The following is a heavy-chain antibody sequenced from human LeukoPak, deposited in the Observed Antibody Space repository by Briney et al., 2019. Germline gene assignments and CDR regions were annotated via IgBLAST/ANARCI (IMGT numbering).Heavy chain of an antibody. CDR1: GYTFTGYY. D-gene: IGHD2-2*01. V-gene: IGHV1-2*04. CDR2: INPNSGGT. CDR3: ARGSLGSSMSSDCCPLDY. Sequence: ASVKVSCKASGYTFTGYYMHWVRQAPGQGLEWMGWINPNSGGTNYAQKFQGWVTMTRDTSISTAYMELSRLRSDDTAVYYCARGSLGSSMSSDCCPLDYWGQGTPVTVSS. J-gene: IGHJ4*02.